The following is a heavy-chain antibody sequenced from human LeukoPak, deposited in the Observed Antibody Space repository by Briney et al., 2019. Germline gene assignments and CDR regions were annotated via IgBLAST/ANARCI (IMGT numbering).Heavy chain of an antibody. J-gene: IGHJ4*02. D-gene: IGHD3-16*02. CDR2: INHSGSP. Sequence: PSETLSLTCAAYGGSFSGSYWGWIRQPPGKGLEWIGEINHSGSPNYNPSLKSRVTISVDTSKNQFSLKLSSVTAADTAVYYCARGGTPGFYDYVWGSYRYTKAYYFDYWGQGTLVTVSS. CDR3: ARGGTPGFYDYVWGSYRYTKAYYFDY. V-gene: IGHV4-34*01. CDR1: GGSFSGSY.